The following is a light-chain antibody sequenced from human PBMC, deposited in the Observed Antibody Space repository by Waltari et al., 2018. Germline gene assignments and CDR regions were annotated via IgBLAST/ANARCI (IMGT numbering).Light chain of an antibody. V-gene: IGLV1-44*01. CDR1: SSNIGTYA. Sequence: QSVVTQPPSASGTPGQGVTMSCSGSSSNIGTYAVTWYQQLPGTAPKLLIYSNNQRPSGVPDRCSGSKSGTSASLAISGLQSEDEADYYCAAWDDSLNGPVFGTGTKVTVL. J-gene: IGLJ1*01. CDR3: AAWDDSLNGPV. CDR2: SNN.